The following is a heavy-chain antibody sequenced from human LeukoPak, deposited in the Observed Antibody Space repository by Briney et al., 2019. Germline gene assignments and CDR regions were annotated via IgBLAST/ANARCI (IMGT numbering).Heavy chain of an antibody. D-gene: IGHD6-19*01. J-gene: IGHJ4*02. Sequence: GGSLRLSCAASGFTFSSHSMNWVRQAPGRGLEWISYIDTSGNTIYYADSVKGRFTISRDNSKNTLYLQMNSLRAEDTAVYYCAKEWLGGGHFDYWGQGTLVTVSS. V-gene: IGHV3-48*01. CDR2: IDTSGNTI. CDR1: GFTFSSHS. CDR3: AKEWLGGGHFDY.